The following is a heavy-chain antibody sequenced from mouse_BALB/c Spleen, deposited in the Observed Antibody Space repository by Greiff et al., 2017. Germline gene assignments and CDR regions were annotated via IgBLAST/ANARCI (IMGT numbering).Heavy chain of an antibody. CDR1: GYAFSSYW. CDR2: IYPGDGDT. V-gene: IGHV1-80*01. J-gene: IGHJ4*01. Sequence: QVQLQQSGAELVRPGSSVKISCKASGYAFSSYWMNWVKQKPGQGLEWIGQIYPGDGDTNYNGKFKGKATLTADKSSSTAYMQLSSLTSEDSAVYFCARGITDYYAMDYWGQGTSVTVSS. D-gene: IGHD2-4*01. CDR3: ARGITDYYAMDY.